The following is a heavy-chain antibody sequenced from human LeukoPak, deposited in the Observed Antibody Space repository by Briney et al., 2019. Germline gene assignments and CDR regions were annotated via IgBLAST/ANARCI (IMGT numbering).Heavy chain of an antibody. D-gene: IGHD3-10*01. CDR1: GFTFSSYA. V-gene: IGHV3-30*04. CDR2: ISYDGSNK. Sequence: AGGSLRLSCAASGFTFSSYAMHWVRQAPGKGLEWVAVISYDGSNKYCADSVKGRFTISRDNSKNTLYLQMNSLRAEDTAVYYCARDSDGSGRFDYWGQGTLVTVSS. J-gene: IGHJ4*02. CDR3: ARDSDGSGRFDY.